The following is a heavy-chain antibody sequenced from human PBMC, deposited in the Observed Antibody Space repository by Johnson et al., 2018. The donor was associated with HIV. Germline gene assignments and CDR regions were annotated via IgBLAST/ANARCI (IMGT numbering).Heavy chain of an antibody. CDR3: ARGCGGDCAHQEAFDI. J-gene: IGHJ3*02. CDR2: ISYNGSNK. D-gene: IGHD2-21*02. Sequence: QVQLVESGGGLAKPAWSPRLSCAASQFTFSSYGMHWVRQAPGKGLEWVAVISYNGSNKYYADSVQGRFTISRDNSKNTLYLQMNSLRAEDTAVYFCARGCGGDCAHQEAFDIWGQGTMVTVSS. V-gene: IGHV3-30*03. CDR1: QFTFSSYG.